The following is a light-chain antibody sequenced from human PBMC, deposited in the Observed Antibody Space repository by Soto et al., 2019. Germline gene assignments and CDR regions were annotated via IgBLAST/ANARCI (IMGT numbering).Light chain of an antibody. CDR1: SSDIGTYNL. V-gene: IGLV2-23*01. J-gene: IGLJ1*01. CDR3: CSYAGGATYV. Sequence: QSALTQPASVSGSPGQSITISCTGTSSDIGTYNLVSWYQKYPGKAPKLIIYEDNKRPSGVSNRFSGSESGNTASLTISGLQAEDAAAYFCCSYAGGATYVFGTGTKLTVL. CDR2: EDN.